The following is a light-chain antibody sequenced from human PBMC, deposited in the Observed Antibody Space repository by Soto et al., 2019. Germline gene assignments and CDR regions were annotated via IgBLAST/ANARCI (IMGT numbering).Light chain of an antibody. Sequence: IQLTQSPSSLSASVGDRVTITCRASQGVRSYLAWFQQRPGKAPKLLIFGASTLQNGVPARFSGGGFGTEFTLTISRLEPEDFAVYYCQQYGSSLTFGGGTKVEIK. V-gene: IGKV1-9*01. CDR1: QGVRSY. CDR3: QQYGSSLT. CDR2: GAS. J-gene: IGKJ4*01.